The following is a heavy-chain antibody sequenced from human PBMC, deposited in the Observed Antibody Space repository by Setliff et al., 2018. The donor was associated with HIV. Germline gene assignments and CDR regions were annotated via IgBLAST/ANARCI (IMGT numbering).Heavy chain of an antibody. J-gene: IGHJ4*01. CDR3: TRGHYSTFG. CDR2: INEDGYEK. Sequence: GGSLRLSCAASGFSFSGFWMSWARQAPGRGLEWVANINEDGYEKYYEGSVKGRFTITRDNAKSSLYLQRSSLRAEDTAVYFCTRGHYSTFGWGQGTLVTVSS. CDR1: GFSFSGFW. V-gene: IGHV3-7*01. D-gene: IGHD2-21*01.